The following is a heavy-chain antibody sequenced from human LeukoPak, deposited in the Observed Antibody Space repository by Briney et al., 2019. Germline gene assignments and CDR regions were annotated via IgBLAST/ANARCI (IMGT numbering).Heavy chain of an antibody. CDR2: IYYSGST. Sequence: SSETLSLTCTVSGGSISSYYWSWIRQPPGKGLEWIGYIYYSGSTNYNPSLKSRVTISVDTSKNQFSLKLSSVTAADTAVYYCARDRGGSSWPPDYWGQGTLVTVSS. CDR3: ARDRGGSSWPPDY. J-gene: IGHJ4*02. D-gene: IGHD6-13*01. CDR1: GGSISSYY. V-gene: IGHV4-59*01.